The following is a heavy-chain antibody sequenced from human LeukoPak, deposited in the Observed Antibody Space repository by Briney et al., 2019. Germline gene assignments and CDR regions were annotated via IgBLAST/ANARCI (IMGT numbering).Heavy chain of an antibody. V-gene: IGHV4-34*01. CDR1: GGSFSGYY. D-gene: IGHD4-11*01. Sequence: SETLSLTCAVYGGSFSGYYWSWIRQPPGKGLEWIGEINHSGSTNYNPSLKSRVTISVDTSKNQFSLKLSSVTAADTAVYYCARLTTRDYWGQGTLVTVSS. J-gene: IGHJ4*02. CDR3: ARLTTRDY. CDR2: INHSGST.